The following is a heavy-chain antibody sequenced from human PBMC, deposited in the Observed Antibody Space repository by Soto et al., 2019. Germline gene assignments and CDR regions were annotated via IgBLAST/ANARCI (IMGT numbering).Heavy chain of an antibody. CDR3: TSGGDDFWSNHIPGFDP. CDR1: GGSFSDYY. V-gene: IGHV4-34*01. J-gene: IGHJ5*02. CDR2: IDHSGRT. D-gene: IGHD3-3*01. Sequence: QVQLQQWGAGLLKPSEPLSLTCAVYGGSFSDYYWSWIRQPPEMGLAFIGEIDHSGRTNYSPSLKSRVTISVDTSTDQFPRKLTSVTAAATAVYYWTSGGDDFWSNHIPGFDPWGQGTLVTVSS.